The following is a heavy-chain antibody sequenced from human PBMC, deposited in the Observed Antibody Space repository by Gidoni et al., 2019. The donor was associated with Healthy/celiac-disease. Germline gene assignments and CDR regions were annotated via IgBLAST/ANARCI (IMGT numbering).Heavy chain of an antibody. CDR1: GGTFSSYA. D-gene: IGHD6-6*01. CDR2: IIPIFGTA. V-gene: IGHV1-69*01. J-gene: IGHJ5*02. CDR3: ASGGIAARPYKAHNWFDP. Sequence: QVQLVQSGAEVKKPGSSVKVSCKASGGTFSSYAISWVRQAPGQGLEWMGGIIPIFGTANYAQKFQGRVTITADESTSTAYMELSSLRSEDTAVYYCASGGIAARPYKAHNWFDPWGQGTLVTVSS.